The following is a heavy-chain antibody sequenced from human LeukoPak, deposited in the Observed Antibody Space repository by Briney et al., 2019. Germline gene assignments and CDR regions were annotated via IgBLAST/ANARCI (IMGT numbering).Heavy chain of an antibody. CDR2: IKPMFGRG. D-gene: IGHD3-3*01. Sequence: SSVTVSCKTSGGNSNFFAINWVRQAPGQGREWVGLIKPMFGRGSIANIATGDYAQKFPATPSMHADESSTTAYMELSTLRSGDTAVYFCAREIFDSTSGVSQGFDYWGQGTLVTVSS. CDR1: GGNSNFFA. J-gene: IGHJ4*02. CDR3: AREIFDSTSGVSQGFDY. V-gene: IGHV1-69*13.